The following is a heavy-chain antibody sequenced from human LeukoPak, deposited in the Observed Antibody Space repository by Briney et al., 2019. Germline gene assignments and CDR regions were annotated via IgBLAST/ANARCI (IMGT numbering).Heavy chain of an antibody. CDR2: ISAYNGNT. Sequence: ASVKVSCKASGGTFSSYAISWVRQAPGQGLEWMGWISAYNGNTNYAQKLQGRVTMTTDTSTSTAYMELRSLRSDDTAVYYCAREEEYFDAFDIWGQGTMVTVSS. CDR3: AREEEYFDAFDI. D-gene: IGHD2/OR15-2a*01. J-gene: IGHJ3*02. V-gene: IGHV1-18*01. CDR1: GGTFSSYA.